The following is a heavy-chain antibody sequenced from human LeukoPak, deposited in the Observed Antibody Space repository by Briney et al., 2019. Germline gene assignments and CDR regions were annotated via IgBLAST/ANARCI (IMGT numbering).Heavy chain of an antibody. CDR3: ARGPYSSGWPDY. V-gene: IGHV4-34*01. CDR2: INHSGST. J-gene: IGHJ4*02. D-gene: IGHD6-19*01. CDR1: GGSFSGYY. Sequence: TSETLSLTCAVYGGSFSGYYWSWIRQPPGKGLEWIGEINHSGSTNYNPSLKSRVTMSVDTSKNQFSLKLSSVTAADTAVYYCARGPYSSGWPDYWGQGTLVTVSS.